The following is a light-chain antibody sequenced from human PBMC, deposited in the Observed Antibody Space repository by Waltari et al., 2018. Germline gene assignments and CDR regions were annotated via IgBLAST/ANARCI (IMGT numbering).Light chain of an antibody. CDR3: QQYYTTPRT. CDR2: WAS. V-gene: IGKV4-1*01. Sequence: DIVMTQSPDSLTVSLGERAPHNSKSRQSVLYSSDNKNYLTWYQQKPGQPPKLLIYWASTRESGVPDRFSGSGSGTDFTLTISSLQAEDVAVYYCQQYYTTPRTFGQGTKVEIK. J-gene: IGKJ1*01. CDR1: QSVLYSSDNKNY.